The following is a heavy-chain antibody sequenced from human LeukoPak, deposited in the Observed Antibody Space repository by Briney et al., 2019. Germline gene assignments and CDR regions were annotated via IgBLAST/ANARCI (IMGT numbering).Heavy chain of an antibody. D-gene: IGHD5-24*01. CDR1: GGTFSSYA. CDR2: IIPIFGTA. V-gene: IGHV1-69*01. J-gene: IGHJ3*02. Sequence: SVKVSCKASGGTFSSYAISWVRQAPGQGLEWMGGIIPIFGTANYAQKFQGRVTITADESTSTAYMELSSLRSEDTAVYYCATEAERWLQSYDAFDIWGQGTMVTVSS. CDR3: ATEAERWLQSYDAFDI.